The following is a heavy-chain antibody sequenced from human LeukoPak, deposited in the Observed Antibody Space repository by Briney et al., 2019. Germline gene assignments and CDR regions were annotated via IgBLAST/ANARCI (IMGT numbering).Heavy chain of an antibody. CDR2: IYHSGST. CDR1: GGSISSGGYY. D-gene: IGHD2-2*02. J-gene: IGHJ5*02. V-gene: IGHV4-30-2*01. CDR3: ASDLAYCSSTSCYTNWFDP. Sequence: PSQTLCLTCTVSGGSISSGGYYWSWIRQPPGKGLEWIGYIYHSGSTYYNPSLKSRVTISVDRSKNQFSLKLSSVTAADTAVYYCASDLAYCSSTSCYTNWFDPWGQGTLVTVSS.